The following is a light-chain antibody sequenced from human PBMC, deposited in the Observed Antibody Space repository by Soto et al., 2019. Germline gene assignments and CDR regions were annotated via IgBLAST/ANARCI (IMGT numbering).Light chain of an antibody. J-gene: IGLJ1*01. CDR3: SSYTSSSSYV. CDR1: SSDVGGYKY. Sequence: QSVLTQPASVSGSPGQSIAISCTGTSSDVGGYKYVSWYQHYPGKAPKLMIYDVSNRPSGVSDRFSGSKSGNTASLTISVLQSEDEADYYCSSYTSSSSYVFGTGTQLTVL. CDR2: DVS. V-gene: IGLV2-14*03.